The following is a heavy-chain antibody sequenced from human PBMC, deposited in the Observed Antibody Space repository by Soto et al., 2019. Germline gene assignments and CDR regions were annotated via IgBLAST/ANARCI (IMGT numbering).Heavy chain of an antibody. V-gene: IGHV3-7*03. J-gene: IGHJ3*02. CDR3: AKCGYYYDSSGYYKLSAFDI. D-gene: IGHD3-22*01. CDR2: IKQDGSEK. Sequence: PGGSLRLSCAASGFTFSSYWMSWVRQAPGKGLAWVANIKQDGSEKYYVDSVKGRFTISRDNAKNSLYLQMNSLRAEDTAVYYCAKCGYYYDSSGYYKLSAFDIWGQGTMVTVSS. CDR1: GFTFSSYW.